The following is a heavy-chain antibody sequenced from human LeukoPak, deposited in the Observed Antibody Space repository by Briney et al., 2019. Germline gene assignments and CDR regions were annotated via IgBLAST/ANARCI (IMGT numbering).Heavy chain of an antibody. CDR2: ISWNSGSI. CDR1: GGSISSYY. J-gene: IGHJ4*02. Sequence: LSLTCTVSGGSISSYYWSWVRQAPGKGLEWVSGISWNSGSIGYADSVKGRFTISRDNAKNSLYLQMNSLRAEDTALYYCAKDGNYDSSGRSPYFDYWGQGTLVTVSS. V-gene: IGHV3-9*01. D-gene: IGHD3-22*01. CDR3: AKDGNYDSSGRSPYFDY.